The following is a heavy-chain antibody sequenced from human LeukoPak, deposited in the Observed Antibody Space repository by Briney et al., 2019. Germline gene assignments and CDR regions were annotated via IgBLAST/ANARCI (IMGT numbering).Heavy chain of an antibody. D-gene: IGHD3-3*01. Sequence: SETLPLTCTVPGGSISSYYWSWIRQPPGKGLEWIGYIYYSESTNYNPSLKSRVTISVDTSKNQFSLKLSSVTAADTAVYYCATQSPQTLEWLFSGFSSDAFDIWGQGTMVTVSS. V-gene: IGHV4-59*01. CDR3: ATQSPQTLEWLFSGFSSDAFDI. CDR2: IYYSEST. CDR1: GGSISSYY. J-gene: IGHJ3*02.